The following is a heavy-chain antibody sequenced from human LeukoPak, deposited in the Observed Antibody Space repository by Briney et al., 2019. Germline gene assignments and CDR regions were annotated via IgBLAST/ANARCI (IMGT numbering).Heavy chain of an antibody. CDR1: DGSISNRTYN. J-gene: IGHJ4*02. V-gene: IGHV4-39*01. CDR2: VYYSGST. CDR3: ARHKRASYYDILTGHFDY. D-gene: IGHD3-9*01. Sequence: SETLSLTCTASDGSISNRTYNWGWIRQPPGKGPEWIGSVYYSGSTYYNPSLKSRVTISVDTSKNHFSLNLSSVTAADTAVYYCARHKRASYYDILTGHFDYWGQGTLVTVSS.